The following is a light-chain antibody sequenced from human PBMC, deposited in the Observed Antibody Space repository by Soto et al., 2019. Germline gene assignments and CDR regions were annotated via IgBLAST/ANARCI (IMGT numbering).Light chain of an antibody. Sequence: DIQMTQSPSTLSASVGDRVTITCRASQSISSWLAWYQHKPGKAPKLLIYKASSLESGVPSRFSGSGSGTEFTLTISTLQPEDFASYDCLQYNSHSWTFGQETKVEMK. J-gene: IGKJ1*01. CDR3: LQYNSHSWT. V-gene: IGKV1-5*03. CDR1: QSISSW. CDR2: KAS.